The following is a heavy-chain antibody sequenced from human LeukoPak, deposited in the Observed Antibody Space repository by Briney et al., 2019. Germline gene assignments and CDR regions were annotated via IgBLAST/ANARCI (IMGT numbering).Heavy chain of an antibody. D-gene: IGHD6-13*01. CDR2: ISYDGSNK. J-gene: IGHJ4*02. CDR3: ARASEGYSSSWIDY. V-gene: IGHV3-30*04. Sequence: GGSLRLSCAASGFTFSSYAMHWVRQAPGKGLEWVAVISYDGSNKYYADSVKGRFTISRDNSKNSLYLQMNSLRAEDTAVYYCARASEGYSSSWIDYWGQGTLVTVSS. CDR1: GFTFSSYA.